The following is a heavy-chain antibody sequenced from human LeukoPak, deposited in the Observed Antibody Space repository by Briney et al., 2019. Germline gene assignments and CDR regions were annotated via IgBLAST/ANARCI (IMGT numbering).Heavy chain of an antibody. CDR2: ISSSGSTI. V-gene: IGHV3-11*04. CDR3: AKDWAYYYDNYGLDY. Sequence: NPGGSLRLSCAASGFTFSDYYMSCIRQAPGKGLEGVSYISSSGSTIDYADSVRGRFTISRDNAKNSLYLQMNSLRAEDTAVYYCAKDWAYYYDNYGLDYWGQGTLVTVSS. CDR1: GFTFSDYY. J-gene: IGHJ4*02. D-gene: IGHD3-22*01.